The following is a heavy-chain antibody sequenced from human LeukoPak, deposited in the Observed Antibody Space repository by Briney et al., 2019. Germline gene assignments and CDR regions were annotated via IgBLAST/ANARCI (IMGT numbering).Heavy chain of an antibody. CDR1: GFTVSSNY. CDR2: INHNGNVN. Sequence: GGSLRPSCAASGFTVSSNYMSWARQAPGKGLEWVASINHNGNVNYYVDSVKGRFTISRDNAKNSLYLQMSNLRAEDTAVYFCARGGGLDVWGQGATVTVSS. D-gene: IGHD3-16*01. CDR3: ARGGGLDV. V-gene: IGHV3-7*03. J-gene: IGHJ6*02.